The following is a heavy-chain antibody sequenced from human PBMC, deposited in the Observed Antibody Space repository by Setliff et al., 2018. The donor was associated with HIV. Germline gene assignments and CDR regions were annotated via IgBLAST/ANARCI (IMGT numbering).Heavy chain of an antibody. V-gene: IGHV4-39*02. CDR1: GASIGRRSDC. D-gene: IGHD3-10*01. J-gene: IGHJ6*03. CDR2: FYYSWNT. Sequence: NPSETLSLTCTVSGASIGRRSDCWGWIRQPPGKGLEWIGSFYYSWNTYYNPSLKSRVTISVDTSKNQFSLKLSSVTAADTAVYYCARDRRGYYYGSGSCYMDVWGTGTTVTVSS. CDR3: ARDRRGYYYGSGSCYMDV.